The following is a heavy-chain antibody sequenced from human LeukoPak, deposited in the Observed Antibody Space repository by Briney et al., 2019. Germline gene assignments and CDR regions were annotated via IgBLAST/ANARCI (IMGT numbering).Heavy chain of an antibody. CDR3: ARDHDDILTGYYMADY. Sequence: ASVKVSCKASGYTFTGYYMHWVRQAPGQGLEWMGRINPNSGGTNYAQKFQGRVTMTRDTTISTAYMELSRLRSDDTAVYYCARDHDDILTGYYMADYWGQGTLVTVSS. CDR2: INPNSGGT. CDR1: GYTFTGYY. J-gene: IGHJ4*02. D-gene: IGHD3-9*01. V-gene: IGHV1-2*06.